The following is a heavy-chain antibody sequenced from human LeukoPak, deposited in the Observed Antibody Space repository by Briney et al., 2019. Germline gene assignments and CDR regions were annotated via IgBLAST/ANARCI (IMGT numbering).Heavy chain of an antibody. J-gene: IGHJ4*02. Sequence: GASVKVSCKASGGTFSSYAISWVRQAPGQGLEWMGRIIPILGIANYAQKFQGRVTITADKSTSTAYMELSSLRSEDTAVYYCARDPITMVRGVLDDYWGQGTLDTVSS. V-gene: IGHV1-69*04. D-gene: IGHD3-10*01. CDR2: IIPILGIA. CDR1: GGTFSSYA. CDR3: ARDPITMVRGVLDDY.